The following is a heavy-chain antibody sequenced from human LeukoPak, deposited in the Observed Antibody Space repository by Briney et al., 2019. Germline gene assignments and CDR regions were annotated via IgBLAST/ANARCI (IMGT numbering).Heavy chain of an antibody. CDR1: GGSISSYY. CDR3: ARGGIEYDFWSGYYGVFDY. J-gene: IGHJ4*02. Sequence: PSETLSLTCTVSGGSISSYYWSWIRQPPGKGLEWIGYTYYSGSTNYNPSLKSRVTISVDTSKNQFSLKLSSVTAADTAVYYCARGGIEYDFWSGYYGVFDYWGQGTLVTVSS. V-gene: IGHV4-59*08. CDR2: TYYSGST. D-gene: IGHD3-3*01.